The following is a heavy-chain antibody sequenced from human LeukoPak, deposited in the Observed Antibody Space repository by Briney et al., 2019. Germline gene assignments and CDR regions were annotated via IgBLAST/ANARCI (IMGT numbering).Heavy chain of an antibody. Sequence: GGSLRLSCAASGFTFSSYGMHWVRQAPGKGLEWVAVIPYDGSNKYYADSVKGRFTISRDNSKNTLYLQMNSLRAEDTAVYYCAKVVLGWNRYYYYGMDVWGQGTTVTVSS. V-gene: IGHV3-30*18. J-gene: IGHJ6*02. CDR2: IPYDGSNK. CDR3: AKVVLGWNRYYYYGMDV. CDR1: GFTFSSYG. D-gene: IGHD2-15*01.